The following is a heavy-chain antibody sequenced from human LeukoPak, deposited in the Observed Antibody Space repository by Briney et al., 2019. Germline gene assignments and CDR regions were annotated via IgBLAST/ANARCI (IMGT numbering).Heavy chain of an antibody. CDR3: ARDLYSSGWYVGDYFDY. CDR2: IIPIFGTA. V-gene: IGHV1-69*05. CDR1: GGTFSSYT. D-gene: IGHD6-19*01. Sequence: GASVKVSCTASGGTFSSYTISWVRHAPGQGLEWVGGIIPIFGTANYAQTFSVRVTITTDEYTSTAYMELRSLRSEDTAVYYCARDLYSSGWYVGDYFDYWGQGTLVTVSS. J-gene: IGHJ4*02.